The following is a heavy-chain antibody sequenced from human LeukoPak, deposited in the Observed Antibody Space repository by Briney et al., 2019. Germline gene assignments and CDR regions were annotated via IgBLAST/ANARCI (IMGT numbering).Heavy chain of an antibody. CDR3: ARDLTGDDDAFDI. CDR2: ISSSSSYI. V-gene: IGHV3-21*01. J-gene: IGHJ3*02. Sequence: GGCLRLSCTAAAFTFSTYSVNWVRQAPWKGLEWVSSISSSSSYIYYADSVKGRFTISRDNAKNSLYLQMNSLRAEDTAVYYCARDLTGDDDAFDIWGQGTMVTVSS. D-gene: IGHD3-9*01. CDR1: AFTFSTYS.